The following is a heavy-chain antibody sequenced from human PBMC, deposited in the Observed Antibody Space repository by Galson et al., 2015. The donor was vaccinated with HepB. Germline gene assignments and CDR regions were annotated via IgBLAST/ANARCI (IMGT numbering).Heavy chain of an antibody. J-gene: IGHJ4*02. CDR1: GFTFSSYA. Sequence: LRLSCAASGFTFSSYAMHWVRQAPGKGLEWVAVISYDGSNKYYADSVKGRFTISGDNSKNTLYLQMNSLRAEDTAVYYCARDLSYGDLDYWGQGTPVTVSS. CDR3: ARDLSYGDLDY. CDR2: ISYDGSNK. D-gene: IGHD4-17*01. V-gene: IGHV3-30-3*01.